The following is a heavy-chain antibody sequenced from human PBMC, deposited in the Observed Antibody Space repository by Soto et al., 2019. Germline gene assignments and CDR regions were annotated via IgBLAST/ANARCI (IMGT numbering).Heavy chain of an antibody. CDR2: ISSSSSYI. Sequence: EVQLVESGGGLVKPGGSLRLSCAASGFTFSSYSMNWVRQAPGKGLEWVSSISSSSSYIYYADSVKGRFTISRDNAKNSLYLQMNSLRAEDTAVYYCARDIYPQKEYSGYDPQSYYYYGMDVWGQGTTVTVSS. J-gene: IGHJ6*02. CDR1: GFTFSSYS. V-gene: IGHV3-21*01. CDR3: ARDIYPQKEYSGYDPQSYYYYGMDV. D-gene: IGHD5-12*01.